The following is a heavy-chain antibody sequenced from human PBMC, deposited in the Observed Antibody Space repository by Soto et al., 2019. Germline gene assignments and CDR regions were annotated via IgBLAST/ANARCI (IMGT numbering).Heavy chain of an antibody. D-gene: IGHD1-20*01. V-gene: IGHV3-23*01. J-gene: IGHJ6*03. Sequence: EVQLLESGGGLVQPGGSLRLSCAASGFTFSNYAMNWVRQAPGKGLEWVSRIIGSGGSTYYADSVKGRFTISSDNSKNTLYLQVNSLRAEDTAIYYCAKTLTGKDYYYMDVWGKGTTVTVSS. CDR2: IIGSGGST. CDR1: GFTFSNYA. CDR3: AKTLTGKDYYYMDV.